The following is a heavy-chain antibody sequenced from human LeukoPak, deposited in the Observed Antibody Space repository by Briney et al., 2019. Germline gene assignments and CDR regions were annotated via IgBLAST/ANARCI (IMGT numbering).Heavy chain of an antibody. CDR2: ISVYNGNT. CDR3: ARESFHSSSSEGNFDY. Sequence: AASMKVSCKASGYTFTSYGISWVRQAPGQGLEWMGWISVYNGNTNYAQKLQGRVTMTTDTSTSTAYMELRSLRSDDTAVYYCARESFHSSSSEGNFDYWGQGTLVTVSS. D-gene: IGHD6-13*01. V-gene: IGHV1-18*01. CDR1: GYTFTSYG. J-gene: IGHJ4*02.